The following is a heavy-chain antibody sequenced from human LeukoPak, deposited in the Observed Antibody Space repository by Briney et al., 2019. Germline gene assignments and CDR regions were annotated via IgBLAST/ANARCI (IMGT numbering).Heavy chain of an antibody. D-gene: IGHD4-17*01. CDR3: ARDPHHFYGDYADY. CDR1: GFTFSSYG. CDR2: IWYDGSNK. Sequence: GGSLRLSCAASGFTFSSYGMHWVRQAPGKGLEWVAVIWYDGSNKYYADSVKGRFTISRDNSKNTLYLQMNSLRAEDTAVYYCARDPHHFYGDYADYWGQGTLVTVSS. V-gene: IGHV3-33*01. J-gene: IGHJ4*02.